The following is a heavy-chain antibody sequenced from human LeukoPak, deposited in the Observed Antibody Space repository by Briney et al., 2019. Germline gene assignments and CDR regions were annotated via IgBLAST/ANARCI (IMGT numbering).Heavy chain of an antibody. CDR1: GGYISSSSYD. V-gene: IGHV4-39*01. Sequence: PSXTLSLTCTVSGGYISSSSYDWGGVREPRGKGVEWIGEIFIGGRTSSSCLKSRLTISLETSKNHICVKVNSVTAADTAVYYCARRRYYDSTGYLDWGQGTLVSISP. D-gene: IGHD3-22*01. CDR3: ARRRYYDSTGYLD. CDR2: IFIGGRT. J-gene: IGHJ1*01.